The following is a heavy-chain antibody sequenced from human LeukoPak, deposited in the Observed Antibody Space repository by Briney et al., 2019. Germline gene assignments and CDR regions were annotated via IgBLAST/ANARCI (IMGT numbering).Heavy chain of an antibody. Sequence: SETLSLTCSVSGGSISGSTYYWGWIRQPPGKGLEWIGSIYYSGSTYYNPFLKSRVTISVDTSKNQFSLKLSSVTAADTAVYYCARDPLMATIENAFDIWGQGTMVTVSS. CDR3: ARDPLMATIENAFDI. V-gene: IGHV4-39*07. CDR2: IYYSGST. J-gene: IGHJ3*02. D-gene: IGHD5-24*01. CDR1: GGSISGSTYY.